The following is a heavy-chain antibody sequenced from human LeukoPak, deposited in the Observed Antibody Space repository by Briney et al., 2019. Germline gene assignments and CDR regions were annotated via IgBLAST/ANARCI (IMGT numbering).Heavy chain of an antibody. CDR1: GYSISSGYY. Sequence: SETLSLTCAVSGYSISSGYYWGRIRQPPGKGLEWIGSIYHSGSTYYNPSLKSRVTISVDTSRNQFSLKLSSVTAADTAVYYCARERYGGSYGYWGQGTLVTVSS. CDR2: IYHSGST. J-gene: IGHJ4*02. CDR3: ARERYGGSYGY. D-gene: IGHD1-26*01. V-gene: IGHV4-38-2*02.